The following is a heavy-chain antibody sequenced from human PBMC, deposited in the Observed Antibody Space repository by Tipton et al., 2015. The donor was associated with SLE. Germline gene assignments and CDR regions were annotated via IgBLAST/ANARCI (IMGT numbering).Heavy chain of an antibody. J-gene: IGHJ3*02. CDR2: IYYSGST. CDR1: GGSISSYY. D-gene: IGHD3-10*01. V-gene: IGHV4-59*05. CDR3: ARQVVTMVRGARGAFDI. Sequence: GLVKPSETPSLTCTVSGGSISSYYWSWIRQPPGKGLEWIGSIYYSGSTYYNPSLKSRVTISVDTSKNQFSLKLSSVTAADTAVYYCARQVVTMVRGARGAFDIWGQGTMVTVSS.